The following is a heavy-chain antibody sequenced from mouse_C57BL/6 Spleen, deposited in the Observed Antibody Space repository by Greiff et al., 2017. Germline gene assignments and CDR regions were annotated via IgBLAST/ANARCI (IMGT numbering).Heavy chain of an antibody. J-gene: IGHJ4*01. CDR2: ISYDGSN. CDR3: ARGDYGNLYAMDY. CDR1: GYSITSGYY. D-gene: IGHD2-1*01. Sequence: VQLKESGPGLVKPSQSLSLTCSVTGYSITSGYYWNWIRQFPGNKLEWMGYISYDGSNNYNPSLKNRISITRDTSKNQFFLKLNSVTTEDTATYYCARGDYGNLYAMDYWGQGTSVTVSS. V-gene: IGHV3-6*01.